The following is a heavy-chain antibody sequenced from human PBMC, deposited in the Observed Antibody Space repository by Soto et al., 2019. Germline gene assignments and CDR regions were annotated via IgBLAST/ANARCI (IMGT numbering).Heavy chain of an antibody. D-gene: IGHD5-12*01. J-gene: IGHJ2*01. CDR1: GFTVSSNY. Sequence: EVQLVESGGGWVQPGGSLRLSCAASGFTVSSNYMSWVRQAPGKGLERVSIIYGAGRTNYADSVKGRVTVSRDNYKNTLYLQINRLRGDYTAMYYRCGPSTRTFNWFFDLWGRGTLVTVSS. CDR3: CGPSTRTFNWFFDL. V-gene: IGHV3-66*01. CDR2: IYGAGRT.